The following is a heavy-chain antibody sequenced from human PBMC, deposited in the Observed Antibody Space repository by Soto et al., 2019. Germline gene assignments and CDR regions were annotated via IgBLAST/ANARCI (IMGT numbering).Heavy chain of an antibody. CDR1: GFTFTNYR. V-gene: IGHV3-7*01. CDR2: IKQDGSET. J-gene: IGHJ4*02. Sequence: EVHLVESEGGLVRPGESLRLSCAASGFTFTNYRMSWLRQAPGKGLEWVANIKQDGSETRYVDSVKGRFTISRDNAKNSLFLQMNSLRAEDTAIYYCARSYGTGFLSGYWGQGTLVTVST. CDR3: ARSYGTGFLSGY. D-gene: IGHD3-10*01.